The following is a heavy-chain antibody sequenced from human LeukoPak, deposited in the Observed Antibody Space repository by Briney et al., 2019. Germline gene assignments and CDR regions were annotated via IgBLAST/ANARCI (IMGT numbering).Heavy chain of an antibody. Sequence: PSETLSLTCTVSAGSISSYYWSWIRQPPGKGLEWIAYMYYSGSGNYNPSLKSRVTMSIDTSKSQFSLKLSSVTAADTAVYYCARTRGSGSYYSTPYYFDYWGQGTLVTVSS. CDR1: AGSISSYY. V-gene: IGHV4-59*08. CDR3: ARTRGSGSYYSTPYYFDY. D-gene: IGHD3-10*01. J-gene: IGHJ4*02. CDR2: MYYSGSG.